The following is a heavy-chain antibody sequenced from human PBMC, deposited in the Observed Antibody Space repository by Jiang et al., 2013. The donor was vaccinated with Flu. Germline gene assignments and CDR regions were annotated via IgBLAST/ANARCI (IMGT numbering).Heavy chain of an antibody. V-gene: IGHV1-18*01. D-gene: IGHD5-12*01. CDR1: GGTFSSYA. CDR3: ARGYSGYDDYYYYYMDV. CDR2: ISAYNGNT. Sequence: GAEVKKPGSSVKVSCKASGGTFSSYAISWVRQAPGQGLEWMGWISAYNGNTNYAQKLQGRVTMTTDTSTSTAYMELRSLRSDDTAVYYCARGYSGYDDYYYYYMDVWGKGDHGHRLL. J-gene: IGHJ6*03.